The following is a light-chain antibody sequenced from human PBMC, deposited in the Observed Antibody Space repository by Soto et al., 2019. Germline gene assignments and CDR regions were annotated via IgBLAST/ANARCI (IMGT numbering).Light chain of an antibody. CDR3: TSYSSTNTLV. J-gene: IGLJ3*02. CDR2: DVT. V-gene: IGLV2-11*01. Sequence: QSALTQPRSVSGSPGQSVTIACTGTSSDVGRYDYVSWYQQHPGEAPKLVVYDVTKRPSGVPDRFSGSKSGNTASLTISGLQAEDEADYYCTSYSSTNTLVFGGGTKVTVL. CDR1: SSDVGRYDY.